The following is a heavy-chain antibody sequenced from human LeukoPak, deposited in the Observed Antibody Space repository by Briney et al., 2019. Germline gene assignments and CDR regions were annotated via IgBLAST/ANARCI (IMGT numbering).Heavy chain of an antibody. CDR3: ARGGYYDSSGYYKYYFDY. J-gene: IGHJ4*02. V-gene: IGHV5-51*01. D-gene: IGHD3-22*01. CDR1: EYSFTSYW. Sequence: GESLKISCKGSEYSFTSYWIGWVRQMPGKGLEWMGIIYPGDSDTRYSPSFQGQVTISADKSISTAYLQWSSLKASDTAMYYCARGGYYDSSGYYKYYFDYWGQGTLVTVSS. CDR2: IYPGDSDT.